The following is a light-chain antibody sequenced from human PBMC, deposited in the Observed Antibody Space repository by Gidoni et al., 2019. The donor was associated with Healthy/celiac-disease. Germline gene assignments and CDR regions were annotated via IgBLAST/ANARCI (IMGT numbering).Light chain of an antibody. CDR3: QQYYSTPPVT. Sequence: DIVMTQSPDSLAVSLGERATTNCKSSQSVLYSSNNKNYLAWYQQKPGQPPKLLIYWASTRESRVPDRFSGSGSGTDFTLTISSLQAEDVAVYYCQQYYSTPPVTFGPGTKVDIK. V-gene: IGKV4-1*01. CDR1: QSVLYSSNNKNY. J-gene: IGKJ3*01. CDR2: WAS.